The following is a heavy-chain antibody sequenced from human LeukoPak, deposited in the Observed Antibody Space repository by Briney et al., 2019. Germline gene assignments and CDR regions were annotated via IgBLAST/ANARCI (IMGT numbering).Heavy chain of an antibody. Sequence: GGSLRLSCAASGFTFRSYEMDWVRQAPGKGLEWVSYISSGGSTIYYADSVKGRFTISRDNDKNSLCLQMNSLRAEDTALYYCAREGGSWGQGTLVTVSS. J-gene: IGHJ1*01. CDR1: GFTFRSYE. V-gene: IGHV3-48*03. CDR3: AREGGS. D-gene: IGHD5-12*01. CDR2: ISSGGSTI.